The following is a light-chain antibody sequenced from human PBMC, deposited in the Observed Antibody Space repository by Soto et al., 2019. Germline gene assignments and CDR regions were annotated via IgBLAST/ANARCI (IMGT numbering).Light chain of an antibody. Sequence: EIVMTQSPATLSVSPGERATLSCRASQSINSDLAWYQYKPGQAPRLLIYGVSTRDTNISARFSGSGSGTEFTLTISSLQSEDFAVYFCQQYANWPIYTFGQGTKVDMK. CDR3: QQYANWPIYT. CDR2: GVS. J-gene: IGKJ2*01. CDR1: QSINSD. V-gene: IGKV3-15*01.